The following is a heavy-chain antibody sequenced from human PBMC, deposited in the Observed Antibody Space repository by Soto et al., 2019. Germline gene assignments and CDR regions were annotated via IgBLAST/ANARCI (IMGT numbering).Heavy chain of an antibody. J-gene: IGHJ4*02. Sequence: EVQLVESGGGLVQPGGSLRLSCAASGFTFSSYSMNWVRQAPGKGLEWVSYISSSSSTIYYADSVKGRFTISRDNDKSALYLQMNSLRDEDTAVYYCARDGTGRSCPDYWGQGTLVTVSS. CDR2: ISSSSSTI. V-gene: IGHV3-48*02. CDR3: ARDGTGRSCPDY. D-gene: IGHD1-1*01. CDR1: GFTFSSYS.